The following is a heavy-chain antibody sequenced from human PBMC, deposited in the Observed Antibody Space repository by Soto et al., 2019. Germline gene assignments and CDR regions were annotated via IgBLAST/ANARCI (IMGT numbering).Heavy chain of an antibody. Sequence: GGSLRLSCAASGFTFSSYAMSWVRQAPGKGLEWVSAISGSGGSTYYADSVKGRFTISRDNSKNTLYLQMNSLRAEDTSVYYCAKVGDFWSGYFKYNWFDPWGQGTRVTVS. CDR3: AKVGDFWSGYFKYNWFDP. J-gene: IGHJ5*02. CDR2: ISGSGGST. D-gene: IGHD3-3*01. V-gene: IGHV3-23*01. CDR1: GFTFSSYA.